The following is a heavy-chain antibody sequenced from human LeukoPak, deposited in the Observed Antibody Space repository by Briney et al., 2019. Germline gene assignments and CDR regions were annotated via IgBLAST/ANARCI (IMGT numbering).Heavy chain of an antibody. CDR3: AKDHPLVGATAHVDY. D-gene: IGHD1-26*01. Sequence: GGSLRLSCAASGFTFSSYGMSWVRQASGKGLEWVSAISGSGGSTYYADSVKGRFTISRDNSKNTLYLQMHSLRAEDTAVYYCAKDHPLVGATAHVDYWGQGTLVTVYS. CDR2: ISGSGGST. V-gene: IGHV3-23*01. J-gene: IGHJ4*02. CDR1: GFTFSSYG.